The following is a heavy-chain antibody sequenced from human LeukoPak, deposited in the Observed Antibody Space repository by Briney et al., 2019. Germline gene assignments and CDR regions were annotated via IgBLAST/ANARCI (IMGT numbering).Heavy chain of an antibody. Sequence: SETLSLTCAVSGYSISSDYYWGWIRPPPGNGLEWIGRIYHSGSNYYNPSLKGGVTMSVDTSRTQFSLTLPSVTPADTAVYYCARHPSEEQWPYYFDYWGQGTLVTVSS. CDR2: IYHSGSN. V-gene: IGHV4-38-2*01. CDR3: ARHPSEEQWPYYFDY. CDR1: GYSISSDYY. J-gene: IGHJ4*02. D-gene: IGHD6-19*01.